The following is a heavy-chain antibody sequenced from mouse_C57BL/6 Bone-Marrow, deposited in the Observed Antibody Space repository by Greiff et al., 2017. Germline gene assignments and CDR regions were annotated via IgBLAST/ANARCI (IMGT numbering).Heavy chain of an antibody. J-gene: IGHJ2*01. D-gene: IGHD1-1*01. CDR1: GFTFSDYG. CDR2: ISSGSSTI. Sequence: EVKVVESGGGLVKPGGSLKLSCAASGFTFSDYGMHWVRQAPEKGLEWVAYISSGSSTIYYADTVKGRFTISRDNAKNTLFLQLTSLRSEDTAMYYCASIYYYGSRYYFDYWGQGTTLTVSS. CDR3: ASIYYYGSRYYFDY. V-gene: IGHV5-17*01.